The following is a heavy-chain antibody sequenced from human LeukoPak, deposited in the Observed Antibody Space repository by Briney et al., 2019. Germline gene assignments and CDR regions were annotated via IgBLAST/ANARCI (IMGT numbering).Heavy chain of an antibody. J-gene: IGHJ4*02. V-gene: IGHV3-30-3*01. CDR2: ISYDGSNK. Sequence: PGGSLRLSCAASGFTFSSYAMHWVRQAPGKGLEWVAVISYDGSNKYYADSVKGRFTISRDNSKNTLYLQMNSLRAEDTAVYYCARDPGSWRINYYFDYWGQETLVTVSS. D-gene: IGHD6-13*01. CDR1: GFTFSSYA. CDR3: ARDPGSWRINYYFDY.